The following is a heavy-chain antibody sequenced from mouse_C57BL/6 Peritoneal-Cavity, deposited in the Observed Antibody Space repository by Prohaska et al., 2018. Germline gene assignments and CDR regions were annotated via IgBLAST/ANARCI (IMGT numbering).Heavy chain of an antibody. CDR2: ISYSGST. CDR3: ARSSYYGSSPFAY. D-gene: IGHD1-1*01. Sequence: EVQLQESGPGLAKPSQTLSLTCSVTGYSITSDYWNWIRKFPGNKLEYIGYISYSGSTYYNPSLKSRISITRDTSKNQYYLQLNSVTTDETATDYYARSSYYGSSPFAYWGQGTLVTVSA. J-gene: IGHJ3*01. CDR1: GYSITSDY. V-gene: IGHV3-8*01.